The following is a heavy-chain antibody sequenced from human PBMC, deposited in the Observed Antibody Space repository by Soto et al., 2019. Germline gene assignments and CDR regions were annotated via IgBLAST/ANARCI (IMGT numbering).Heavy chain of an antibody. D-gene: IGHD3-9*01. CDR1: GGSISSYY. CDR3: ARHEGYYVILTGYQYYFLY. Sequence: SETLSLTCTVSGGSISSYYWSWIRQPPGKGLEWIGYIYYSGSTNYNPSLKSRVTISVDTSKNQFSLKLSSVTAADTAVYYCARHEGYYVILTGYQYYFLYWCPRPLVTVSS. J-gene: IGHJ4*02. CDR2: IYYSGST. V-gene: IGHV4-59*08.